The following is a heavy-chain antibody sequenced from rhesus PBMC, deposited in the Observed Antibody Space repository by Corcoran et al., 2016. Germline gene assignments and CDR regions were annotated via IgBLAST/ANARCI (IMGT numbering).Heavy chain of an antibody. CDR3: ARDLTIVVVFEGFDY. CDR2: ISGSGGST. CDR1: GGSISSNY. D-gene: IGHD3-16*01. Sequence: QLQLQESGPGLVKPSETLSLTCAVSGGSISSNYWSWIRQPPGKGLGWIGRISGSGGSTDYTPSLKSRVPISTATAKNQFSLKLSSVTAADTAVYYCARDLTIVVVFEGFDYWGQGVLVTVSS. J-gene: IGHJ4*01. V-gene: IGHV4-173*01.